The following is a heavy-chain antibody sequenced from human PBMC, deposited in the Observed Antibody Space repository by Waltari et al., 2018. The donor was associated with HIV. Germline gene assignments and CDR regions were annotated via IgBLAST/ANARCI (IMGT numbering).Heavy chain of an antibody. CDR2: ISSSSTYI. D-gene: IGHD3-10*01. Sequence: EVQLVESGGGLVKPGGSLRLSCAASGFTFSTYSMNWVRQAPGKGLEWVSSISSSSTYIYYADSVKGRFTISRDNAKNSLYLQMNSLRAEDTAVYYCARDLDCWFGELYYYYYGMDVWGQGTTVTVSS. V-gene: IGHV3-21*01. CDR1: GFTFSTYS. J-gene: IGHJ6*02. CDR3: ARDLDCWFGELYYYYYGMDV.